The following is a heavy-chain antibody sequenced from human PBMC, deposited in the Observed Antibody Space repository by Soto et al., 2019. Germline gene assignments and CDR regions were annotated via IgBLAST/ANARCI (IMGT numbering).Heavy chain of an antibody. CDR3: ARDGAAAAPRYYYYYGMDV. V-gene: IGHV1-3*01. CDR2: INADNGNT. D-gene: IGHD6-13*01. J-gene: IGHJ6*02. Sequence: ASVKVSCKASVYTFTRYDINWVRQAPGQGLEWMGWINADNGNTKYSQKFQGRVTITTDTSASTAYMELSSLRSEDAAVYYCARDGAAAAPRYYYYYGMDVWGQGTTVTVSS. CDR1: VYTFTRYD.